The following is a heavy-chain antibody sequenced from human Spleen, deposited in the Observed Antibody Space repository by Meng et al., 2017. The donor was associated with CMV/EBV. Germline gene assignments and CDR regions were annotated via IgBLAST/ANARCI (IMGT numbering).Heavy chain of an antibody. CDR3: ARRSYSLLYSSGWYTS. Sequence: SETLSLTCAVYGGSFSGFYWSWIRQPPGKGLEWIGEVNHSGITNYNPSLKSRVTISVDTSKNQFSLKLNSVAAADTAVYYCARRSYSLLYSSGWYTSWGQGTLVTVSP. D-gene: IGHD6-19*01. CDR2: VNHSGIT. CDR1: GGSFSGFY. V-gene: IGHV4-34*01. J-gene: IGHJ4*02.